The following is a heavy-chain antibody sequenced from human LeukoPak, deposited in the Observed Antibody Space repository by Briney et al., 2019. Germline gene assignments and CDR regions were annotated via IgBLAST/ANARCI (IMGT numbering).Heavy chain of an antibody. CDR3: AKAMKGSGSYYNEDYYYYYMDV. CDR2: ISSSGSTI. D-gene: IGHD3-10*01. V-gene: IGHV3-11*01. Sequence: GGSLRLSCAASGFTFSDYYMSWLRQAPGKGLEWVSYISSSGSTIYYADSVKGRFTISRDNAKNSLYLQMNTLRAEDTAIYYCAKAMKGSGSYYNEDYYYYYMDVWGKGATVTVSS. J-gene: IGHJ6*03. CDR1: GFTFSDYY.